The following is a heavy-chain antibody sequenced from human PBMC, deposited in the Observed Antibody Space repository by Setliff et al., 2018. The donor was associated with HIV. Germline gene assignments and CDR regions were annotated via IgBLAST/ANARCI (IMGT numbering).Heavy chain of an antibody. D-gene: IGHD2-21*02. CDR3: ASRGIVVVTMSMPDEFFVH. Sequence: SETLSLTCTVSGGSISNSSSYWGWIRQAPGKGLEWIGSIYYSGTTYYNPSLRGRVTISVDRSRNQFSLTLNSVTAADTATYYCASRGIVVVTMSMPDEFFVHWGHGTLVTVSS. V-gene: IGHV4-39*01. J-gene: IGHJ1*01. CDR2: IYYSGTT. CDR1: GGSISNSSSY.